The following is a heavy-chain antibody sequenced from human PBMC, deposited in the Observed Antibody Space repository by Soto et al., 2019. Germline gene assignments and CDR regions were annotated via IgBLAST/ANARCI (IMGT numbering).Heavy chain of an antibody. CDR3: SSSFATVALDYYFDY. J-gene: IGHJ4*02. D-gene: IGHD4-17*01. Sequence: GASVKVSCKASGYTFTSYYMHWVRQAPGRGLEWMGIINPSGGSTSYAQKFQGRVTMTRDMSTSTAYIELSSLRSDDTAVYYCSSSFATVALDYYFDYWGQGTLVTVFS. V-gene: IGHV1-46*01. CDR2: INPSGGST. CDR1: GYTFTSYY.